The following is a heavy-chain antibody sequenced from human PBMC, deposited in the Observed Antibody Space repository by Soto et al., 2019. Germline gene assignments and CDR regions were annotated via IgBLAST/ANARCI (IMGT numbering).Heavy chain of an antibody. D-gene: IGHD3-9*01. CDR2: IIPIFGTA. J-gene: IGHJ5*02. CDR1: GGTFSSYA. Sequence: SVKVSCKASGGTFSSYAISWVRQAPGQGLEWMGGIIPIFGTANYAQKFQGRVTITADESTSTAYMELSSLRSEDTAVYYCAMYSPEYYDILTGPLRGWFDPWGQGTLVTVSS. V-gene: IGHV1-69*13. CDR3: AMYSPEYYDILTGPLRGWFDP.